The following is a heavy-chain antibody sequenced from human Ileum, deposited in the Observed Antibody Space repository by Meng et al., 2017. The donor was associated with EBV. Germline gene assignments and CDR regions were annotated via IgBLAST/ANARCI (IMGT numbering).Heavy chain of an antibody. CDR1: GFSFDTFD. Sequence: GQLVESGGGVVQPGRSLRVSCEASGFSFDTFDMHWARQAPGKGLEWVAVISYDENIKFYADSVKGRFTISRDNSKNTLYLQLNSLRPDDTAFYYCTNLSFWGQGTLVTVSS. V-gene: IGHV3-30*18. CDR3: TNLSF. CDR2: ISYDENIK. D-gene: IGHD2/OR15-2a*01. J-gene: IGHJ4*02.